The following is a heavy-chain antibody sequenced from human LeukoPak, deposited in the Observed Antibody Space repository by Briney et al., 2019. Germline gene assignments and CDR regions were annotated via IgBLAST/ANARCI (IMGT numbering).Heavy chain of an antibody. CDR3: ARDLYGGNSEVDY. V-gene: IGHV1-46*01. Sequence: GVSVKVSCKASGYTFTRYYMHWVRQAPGQGLEWMGIINPSGGSTRYAQKFQGRVTMTRDTSTSTVYMELSSLSSEDTAVYYCARDLYGGNSEVDYWGQGTLVTVSS. CDR1: GYTFTRYY. D-gene: IGHD4-23*01. J-gene: IGHJ4*02. CDR2: INPSGGST.